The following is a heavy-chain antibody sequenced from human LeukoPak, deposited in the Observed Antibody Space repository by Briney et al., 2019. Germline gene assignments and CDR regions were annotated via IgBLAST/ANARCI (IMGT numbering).Heavy chain of an antibody. V-gene: IGHV4-4*09. D-gene: IGHD2-2*01. CDR3: ARVKYQLLHAFDI. CDR1: GGSISSYY. J-gene: IGHJ3*02. CDR2: IYTSGST. Sequence: NPSETLSLTCTVSGGSISSYYWSWIRQPPGKGLEWIGYIYTSGSTNYNPSLKSRVTISVDTSKNQFSLKLSSVTAADTAVYYCARVKYQLLHAFDIWGQGTMVTVSS.